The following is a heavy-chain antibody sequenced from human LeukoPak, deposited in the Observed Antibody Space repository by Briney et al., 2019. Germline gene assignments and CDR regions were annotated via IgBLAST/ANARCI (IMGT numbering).Heavy chain of an antibody. J-gene: IGHJ4*02. CDR2: IGGST. CDR3: ARGGSSGYFGQSRPYDFDY. Sequence: ASVKVSCKASGYTFSNYYIHWVRQAPGQGLEWMGIIGGSTNYAQKFQGRVTMTRDMSTSTVYMELSSLRSEDTAVYYCARGGSSGYFGQSRPYDFDYWGQGTLVTVSS. CDR1: GYTFSNYY. V-gene: IGHV1-46*01. D-gene: IGHD3-22*01.